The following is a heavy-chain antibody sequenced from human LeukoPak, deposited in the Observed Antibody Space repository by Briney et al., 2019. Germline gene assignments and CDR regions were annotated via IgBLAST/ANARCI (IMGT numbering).Heavy chain of an antibody. Sequence: GGSLRLSCAASGFTFSSYWMSWVRQAPGKGLEWVANIKQDGSEKYYVDSVKGRFTISRDNAKNSLYLQMNSLRAEDTAVYYCAKAVSWELPYFDYWGQGTLVTVSS. CDR3: AKAVSWELPYFDY. V-gene: IGHV3-7*01. D-gene: IGHD1-26*01. J-gene: IGHJ4*02. CDR2: IKQDGSEK. CDR1: GFTFSSYW.